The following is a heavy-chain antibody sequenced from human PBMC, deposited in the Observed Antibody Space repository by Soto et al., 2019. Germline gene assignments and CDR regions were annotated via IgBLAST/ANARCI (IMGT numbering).Heavy chain of an antibody. Sequence: EVQLLESGGGLVQPGGSLRLSCAASGFTFSSYAMSWVRQAPGKGLEWVSVIRGCGDRTYYADSVKGRFTISRVNSKNTLYMQMNTLRAEDTAVYYCAKQQGPGTPYYYAMDVWGQGTTVTVSS. CDR2: IRGCGDRT. D-gene: IGHD1-1*01. V-gene: IGHV3-23*01. CDR3: AKQQGPGTPYYYAMDV. J-gene: IGHJ6*02. CDR1: GFTFSSYA.